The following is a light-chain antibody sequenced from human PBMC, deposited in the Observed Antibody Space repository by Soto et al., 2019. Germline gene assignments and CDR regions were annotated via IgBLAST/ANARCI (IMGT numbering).Light chain of an antibody. J-gene: IGKJ4*01. V-gene: IGKV3D-7*01. CDR2: GAS. Sequence: EIVMTQSPVTLSLSPGDRATLSCRASQSLSNTYISWYQQKPGQAPRLLIYGASTRATGIPARFSGSGSGTDFTLTISSLQHEDFALYYCHQDFDLPLTFGGGTKVEIK. CDR1: QSLSNTY. CDR3: HQDFDLPLT.